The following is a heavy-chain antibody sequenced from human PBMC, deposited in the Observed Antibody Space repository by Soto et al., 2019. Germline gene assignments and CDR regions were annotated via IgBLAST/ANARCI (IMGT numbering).Heavy chain of an antibody. CDR1: CCSRITRGMC. V-gene: IGHV2-70*01. D-gene: IGHD3-22*01. CDR3: ARSFYYYDSRGYYNPALAI. CDR2: IDWADDK. Sequence: CILSCCSRITRGMCVSWIRQHPGKALEWLSFIDWADDKYYSTSLKTRLTISKDPSKKQVVLTMTNMDPVDTATYYCARSFYYYDSRGYYNPALAIRGHGTKVPFS. J-gene: IGHJ3*02.